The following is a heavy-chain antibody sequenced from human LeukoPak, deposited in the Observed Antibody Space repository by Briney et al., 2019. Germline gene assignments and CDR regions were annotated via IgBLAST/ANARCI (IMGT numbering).Heavy chain of an antibody. CDR3: ANRVYSYADPFDY. D-gene: IGHD5-18*01. J-gene: IGHJ4*02. V-gene: IGHV3-23*01. CDR1: RFTFSSYG. CDR2: ISGSGVGT. Sequence: GGSLRLSCAASRFTFSSYGMSWLRQAPGKGLEWVSAISGSGVGTYYADSVKGRFTISRDNSKNTLYLQMNSLRAEDTAVYYCANRVYSYADPFDYWGQGTLVTVSS.